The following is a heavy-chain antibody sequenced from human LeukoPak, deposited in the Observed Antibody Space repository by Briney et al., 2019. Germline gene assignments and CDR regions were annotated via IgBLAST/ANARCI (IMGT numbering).Heavy chain of an antibody. V-gene: IGHV4-34*01. D-gene: IGHD2-21*02. CDR1: GGSFSGYY. J-gene: IGHJ4*02. CDR3: ARPGAYCGGDCYSFDY. Sequence: SETLSLTCAVYGGSFSGYYWSWIRQPPGKGLEWIGEINHSGSTNYNPSLKSRVTISVDTSKNQFSLKLSSVTAADTAVYYCARPGAYCGGDCYSFDYWGQGTLVTVSS. CDR2: INHSGST.